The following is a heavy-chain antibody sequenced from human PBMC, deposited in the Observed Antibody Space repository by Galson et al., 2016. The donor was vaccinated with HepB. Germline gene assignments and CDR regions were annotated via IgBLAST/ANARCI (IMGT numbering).Heavy chain of an antibody. CDR2: LSFNGNSV. Sequence: SLRLSCAASGFTFEDYGMHWFRQRPGQGLEWVSGLSFNGNSVGYAVSVEGRFTIARDNAQRSLYLQMNSLRPDDTAIYYCAKASDWTQTQEPDYWGQGTLVSVSS. CDR1: GFTFEDYG. J-gene: IGHJ4*02. V-gene: IGHV3-9*01. D-gene: IGHD3-9*01. CDR3: AKASDWTQTQEPDY.